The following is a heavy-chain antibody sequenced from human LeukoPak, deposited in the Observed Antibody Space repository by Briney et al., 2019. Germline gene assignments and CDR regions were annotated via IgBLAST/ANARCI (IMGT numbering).Heavy chain of an antibody. V-gene: IGHV3-21*01. CDR1: GFTFSSYN. CDR3: ARVHYYDSSGYYA. Sequence: GGSLRLSCAASGFTFSSYNMNWVRQAPGKGLEWVSSISSSSLYIYYADSVKGRFTISRDNAKNSLYLQMNSLRAEDTAVYYCARVHYYDSSGYYAWGQGTLVTVSS. CDR2: ISSSSLYI. J-gene: IGHJ5*02. D-gene: IGHD3-22*01.